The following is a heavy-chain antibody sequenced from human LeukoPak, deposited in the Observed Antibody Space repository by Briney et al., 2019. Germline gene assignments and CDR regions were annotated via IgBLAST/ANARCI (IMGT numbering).Heavy chain of an antibody. CDR2: INPNSGGT. CDR1: GYTFTSYG. J-gene: IGHJ4*02. CDR3: VTSSEWELFIY. V-gene: IGHV1-18*01. Sequence: GASVKVSCKASGYTFTSYGISWVRQAPGQGLEWMGWINPNSGGTNYAQKFQGRVTMTEDRSTNTAYMELSSLKSDDTAVYYCVTSSEWELFIYWGQGTLVTVSS. D-gene: IGHD1-7*01.